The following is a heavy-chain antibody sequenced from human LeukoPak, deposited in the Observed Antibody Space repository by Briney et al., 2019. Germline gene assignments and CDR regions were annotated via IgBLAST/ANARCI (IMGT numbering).Heavy chain of an antibody. CDR3: ARASGDTGNTTTTGSY. CDR2: ISSSSAYI. J-gene: IGHJ4*02. Sequence: GGSLRLSCAASGFTFSTYSMNWVRQAPGKGLEWVSSISSSSAYIYYADSVKGRFTISRDNAKNSLYLQMNSLRAEDTAVYYCARASGDTGNTTTTGSYWGQGTLVTVSS. D-gene: IGHD1-1*01. V-gene: IGHV3-21*01. CDR1: GFTFSTYS.